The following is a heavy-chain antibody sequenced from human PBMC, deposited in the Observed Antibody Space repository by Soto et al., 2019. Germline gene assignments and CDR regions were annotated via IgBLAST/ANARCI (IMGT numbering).Heavy chain of an antibody. CDR3: ARHFTMVRGVIMGLGGFDP. J-gene: IGHJ5*02. D-gene: IGHD3-10*01. CDR1: GFTFTSSA. Sequence: ASVKVSCKASGFTFTSSAVQWVRQARGQRLEWIGWIVVGSGNTNYAQKFQERVTITRDMSTSTAYMELSSLRSADTAVYYCARHFTMVRGVIMGLGGFDPWGQGTLVTVSS. CDR2: IVVGSGNT. V-gene: IGHV1-58*01.